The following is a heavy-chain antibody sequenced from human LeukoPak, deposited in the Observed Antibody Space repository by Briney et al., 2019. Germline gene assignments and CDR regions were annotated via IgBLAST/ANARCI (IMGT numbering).Heavy chain of an antibody. D-gene: IGHD1-1*01. CDR1: GSSFTSYW. V-gene: IGHV5-51*01. J-gene: IGHJ1*01. CDR3: ASHSGLTPYNTYN. Sequence: GEPLKISCKASGSSFTSYWIGWVRQLPGKGLEWLGIIYPGDSDTRYSPSFQGQVTISADKSISTAYLQWSTLKASDTAMYYCASHSGLTPYNTYNCGQRAPVTAS. CDR2: IYPGDSDT.